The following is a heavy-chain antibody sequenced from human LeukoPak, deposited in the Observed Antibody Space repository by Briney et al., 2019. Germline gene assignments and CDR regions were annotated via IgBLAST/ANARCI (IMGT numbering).Heavy chain of an antibody. J-gene: IGHJ4*02. V-gene: IGHV4-59*01. CDR3: ARAGSTSLLDYYFDY. Sequence: SETLSLTCTVSGGSISSYYWSWIRQPPGKGLEWIGYTYYSGSTNYNPSLKSRVTISVDTSKNQFSLKLSSVTAADTAVYYCARAGSTSLLDYYFDYWGQGTLVTVSS. CDR2: TYYSGST. CDR1: GGSISSYY. D-gene: IGHD2-2*01.